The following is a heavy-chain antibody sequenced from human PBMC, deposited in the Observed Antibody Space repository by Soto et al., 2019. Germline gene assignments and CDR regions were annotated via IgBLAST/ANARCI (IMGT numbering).Heavy chain of an antibody. J-gene: IGHJ4*02. CDR2: IYHSGST. V-gene: IGHV4-30-2*01. CDR1: GGSISSGGYS. D-gene: IGHD5-18*01. CDR3: ARGYGRNFDY. Sequence: PSETLSLTCAVSGGSISSGGYSWSWIRQPPGKGLEWIGYIYHSGSTYYNPSLKSRVTISEDRSKNQFSLKLSSVTAADTAVYYCARGYGRNFDYWGQGTLVTVSS.